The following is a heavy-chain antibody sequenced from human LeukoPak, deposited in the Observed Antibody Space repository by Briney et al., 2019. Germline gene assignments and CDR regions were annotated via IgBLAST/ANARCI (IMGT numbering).Heavy chain of an antibody. CDR2: IYTSGST. CDR1: GGSISSYY. CDR3: ARDRFDDFWCGIRWVDYYYMDV. D-gene: IGHD3-3*01. J-gene: IGHJ6*03. Sequence: PSETLSLTCTVSGGSISSYYWSWIRQPAGKGLEWIGRIYTSGSTNYNPSLKSRVTMSVDTSKNQFSLKLSSVTAADTAVYYCARDRFDDFWCGIRWVDYYYMDVWGKGTTVTVSS. V-gene: IGHV4-4*07.